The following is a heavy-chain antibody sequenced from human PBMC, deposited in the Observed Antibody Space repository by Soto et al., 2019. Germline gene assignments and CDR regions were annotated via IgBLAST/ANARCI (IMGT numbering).Heavy chain of an antibody. D-gene: IGHD3-22*01. CDR3: ARVKDSSGYRFDY. CDR1: GFTFSDYA. Sequence: QVQLAESGGGVVQPGRSLRLSCAASGFTFSDYAMHWVRQAPGKGLEWVTVISYDGSNKYYADSVKGRFTISRDNSKNTLYLQMNSLRAEDTSVYYCARVKDSSGYRFDYWGQGTLVTVSS. V-gene: IGHV3-30-3*01. CDR2: ISYDGSNK. J-gene: IGHJ4*02.